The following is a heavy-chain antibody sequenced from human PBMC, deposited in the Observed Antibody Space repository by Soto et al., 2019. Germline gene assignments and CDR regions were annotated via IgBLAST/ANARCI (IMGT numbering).Heavy chain of an antibody. V-gene: IGHV1-69*09. CDR1: GGTFARHV. Sequence: QVQLVQSGAEVKKPESSVKVSCKTSGGTFARHVISWVRQAPGQGPEWMGKINPLSGIANYAQKFQDRVTFTADTDSSTAYMELSSLRSDDTAVYYCAASACAATWCSPSHNLDHWGQGTLVTVSS. D-gene: IGHD2-8*02. J-gene: IGHJ4*02. CDR3: AASACAATWCSPSHNLDH. CDR2: INPLSGIA.